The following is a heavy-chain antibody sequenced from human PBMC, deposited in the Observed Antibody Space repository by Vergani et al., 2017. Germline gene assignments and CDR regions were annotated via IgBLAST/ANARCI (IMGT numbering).Heavy chain of an antibody. CDR3: ARVRDGYNYFDY. CDR2: INHSGST. CDR1: GFTFSSYA. D-gene: IGHD5-24*01. V-gene: IGHV4-34*01. J-gene: IGHJ4*02. Sequence: VQLLESGGGLVQPGGSLRLSCAASGFTFSSYAMSWIRQPPGKGLEWIGEINHSGSTNYNPSLKSRVTISVDTSKNQFSLKLSSVTAADTAVYYCARVRDGYNYFDYWGQGTLVTVSS.